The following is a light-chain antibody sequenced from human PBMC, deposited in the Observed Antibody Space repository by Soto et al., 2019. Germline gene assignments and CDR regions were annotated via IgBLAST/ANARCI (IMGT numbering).Light chain of an antibody. Sequence: DIQMTQSPSTLSGSVGDRVTITCRASQTISSWLAWYQQKPGKAPKLLIYKASTLKSGVPSRFSGSGSGTEFPLTISSLQPDDFATYYCQQYKAYPYTFAQGTKVDIK. J-gene: IGKJ2*01. V-gene: IGKV1-5*03. CDR3: QQYKAYPYT. CDR1: QTISSW. CDR2: KAS.